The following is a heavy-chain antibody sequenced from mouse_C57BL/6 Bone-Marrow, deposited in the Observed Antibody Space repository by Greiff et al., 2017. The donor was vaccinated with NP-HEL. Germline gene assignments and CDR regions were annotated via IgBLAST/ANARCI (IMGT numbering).Heavy chain of an antibody. CDR3: AREGDYTDY. Sequence: EVHGVESGGGLVKPGGSLKLSCAASGFTFSSYAMSWVRQTPEKRLEWVATISDGGSYTYYPDNVKGRFTISRDNAKNNLYLQMSHLKSEDTAMYYCAREGDYTDYWGQGTTLTVSS. CDR2: ISDGGSYT. J-gene: IGHJ2*01. D-gene: IGHD2-4*01. CDR1: GFTFSSYA. V-gene: IGHV5-4*01.